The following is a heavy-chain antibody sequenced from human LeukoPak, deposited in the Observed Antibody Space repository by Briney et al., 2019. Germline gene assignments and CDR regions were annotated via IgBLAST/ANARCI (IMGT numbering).Heavy chain of an antibody. CDR3: ARGRRHSSSWYYAGSNWFDP. J-gene: IGHJ5*02. CDR1: GGSFSGYY. CDR2: INHSGST. Sequence: SETLSLTCAVYGGSFSGYYWSWIRQPPGKGLEWIGEINHSGSTNYNPSLKSRVTISVDTSKNQFSLKLSSVTAADAAVYYCARGRRHSSSWYYAGSNWFDPWGQGTLVTVSS. V-gene: IGHV4-34*01. D-gene: IGHD6-13*01.